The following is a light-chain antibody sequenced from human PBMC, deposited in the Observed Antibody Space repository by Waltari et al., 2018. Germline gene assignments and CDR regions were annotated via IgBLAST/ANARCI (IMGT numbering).Light chain of an antibody. V-gene: IGLV2-14*01. J-gene: IGLJ3*02. CDR1: SSDIGGYNY. CDR3: SSYTSSTTWL. Sequence: QSALTQPASVSGSPGQSITISCIGTSSDIGGYNYVSWYQQSPGKAPKLLIFEVSYRPSGVSHRFSGSKSGNTASLTISGLQAEDEADYYCSSYTSSTTWLFGGGTKLTVL. CDR2: EVS.